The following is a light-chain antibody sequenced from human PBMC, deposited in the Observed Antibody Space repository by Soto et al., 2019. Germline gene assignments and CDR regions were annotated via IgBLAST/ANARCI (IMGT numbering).Light chain of an antibody. CDR1: SSDVGAYNY. Sequence: QSALAXPASVSGSPGQSITISCTGTSSDVGAYNYVSWYQQHPGKAPKLIIYEVSNRPSGVSHRFSGSKSGNTASLTISGLQAEDEADYYCSSYTTTNTYVFGTGTKVTVL. V-gene: IGLV2-14*01. CDR2: EVS. CDR3: SSYTTTNTYV. J-gene: IGLJ1*01.